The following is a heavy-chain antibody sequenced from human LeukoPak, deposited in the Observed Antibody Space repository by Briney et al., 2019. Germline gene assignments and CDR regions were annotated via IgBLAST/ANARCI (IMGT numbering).Heavy chain of an antibody. CDR1: GGSFSCYY. J-gene: IGHJ5*02. CDR3: ALAGGSSNFSDWFDP. D-gene: IGHD6-13*01. V-gene: IGHV4-34*01. CDR2: INHSGST. Sequence: SETLSLTCAVYGGSFSCYYWSWIRQPPGKGLEWIGEINHSGSTNYNPSLKSRVTISVDTSKNQFSLKLSSVTAADTAVYYCALAGGSSNFSDWFDPWGQGTLVTVSS.